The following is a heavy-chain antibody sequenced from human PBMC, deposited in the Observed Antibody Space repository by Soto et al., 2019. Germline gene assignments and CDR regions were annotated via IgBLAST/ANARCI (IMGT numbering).Heavy chain of an antibody. V-gene: IGHV3-23*01. J-gene: IGHJ4*02. CDR2: FSGSNT. CDR3: AKGWGDY. D-gene: IGHD7-27*01. Sequence: EVPLLESGGGLVQPGGSLRLSCVASGFTFSNFAMSWVRQAPGKGLEWVSGFSGSNTYYADSVKGRFTISRDNSKNALLLQMNSLRAEDTAIYYCAKGWGDYWGQGTLVTVSS. CDR1: GFTFSNFA.